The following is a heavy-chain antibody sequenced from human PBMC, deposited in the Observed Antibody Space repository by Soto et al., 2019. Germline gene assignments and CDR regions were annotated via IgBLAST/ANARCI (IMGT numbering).Heavy chain of an antibody. CDR2: VKSDGSST. V-gene: IGHV3-74*01. D-gene: IGHD1-1*01. CDR1: GFTFSNYW. Sequence: EVQLVESGGGLVQPGGSLSLSCAASGFTFSNYWMHWVRQGPGKGLVWVARVKSDGSSTSYADSVKGRFTISRDNAKNTLYLQMNSLRVEDTAVYYCASDNWNSYWGQGTLVTVSS. CDR3: ASDNWNSY. J-gene: IGHJ4*02.